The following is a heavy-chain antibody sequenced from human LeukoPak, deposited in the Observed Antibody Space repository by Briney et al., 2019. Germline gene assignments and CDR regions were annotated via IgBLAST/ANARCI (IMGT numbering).Heavy chain of an antibody. Sequence: SETQTLICTVSGGSISTYYWSWIRQPPGKGLEWIGYSYDSGSTYCNPSLKTRVTISVDTSKNQFSLKLSSVTAADTAVYYCARVGSGSFDYWGQGTLVTVSS. CDR2: SYDSGST. V-gene: IGHV4-59*01. J-gene: IGHJ4*02. CDR3: ARVGSGSFDY. CDR1: GGSISTYY. D-gene: IGHD6-19*01.